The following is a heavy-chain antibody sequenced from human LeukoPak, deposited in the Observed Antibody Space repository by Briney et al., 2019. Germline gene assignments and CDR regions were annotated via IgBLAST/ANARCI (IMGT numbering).Heavy chain of an antibody. V-gene: IGHV1-2*02. Sequence: ASVKVSCKASGYTFTGYYMHWVRQAPGQGLEWMGWINPNSGGTNYAQKFQGRVTMTRDTSISTAYMELSRLRSDDTAVYSCARGPPGGLRFLEWSSPLDYWGQGTLVTVSS. CDR1: GYTFTGYY. J-gene: IGHJ4*02. CDR3: ARGPPGGLRFLEWSSPLDY. D-gene: IGHD3-3*01. CDR2: INPNSGGT.